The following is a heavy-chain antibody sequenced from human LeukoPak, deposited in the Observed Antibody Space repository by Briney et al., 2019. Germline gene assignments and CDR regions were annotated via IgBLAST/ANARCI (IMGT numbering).Heavy chain of an antibody. D-gene: IGHD3-3*01. CDR3: ARDETRYDFWSGYYSGIDY. J-gene: IGHJ4*02. V-gene: IGHV3-48*03. CDR1: GFTFSSYE. Sequence: GGSLRLSCAASGFTFSSYEMNWVRQAPGKGLEWVSYISSSGSTIYYADSVKGRFTISRDNAKNSLYLQMNSLRAEDTAVYYCARDETRYDFWSGYYSGIDYWGQGTLVTVSS. CDR2: ISSSGSTI.